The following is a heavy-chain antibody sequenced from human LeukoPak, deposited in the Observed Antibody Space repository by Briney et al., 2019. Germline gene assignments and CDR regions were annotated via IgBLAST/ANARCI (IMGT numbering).Heavy chain of an antibody. CDR1: GYTFTDHY. CDR2: VDPEEGEA. CDR3: ATEVNVAYYNVPGNDYRGIDP. J-gene: IGHJ5*02. D-gene: IGHD3-10*02. Sequence: GASVKVSCKASGYTFTDHYIHWLLQAPGKGLEWVGRVDPEEGEAISAQKFQGGVTISADTSTDTAYLELTSLRSDDTAVYYCATEVNVAYYNVPGNDYRGIDPWGPGTLVTVSS. V-gene: IGHV1-69-2*01.